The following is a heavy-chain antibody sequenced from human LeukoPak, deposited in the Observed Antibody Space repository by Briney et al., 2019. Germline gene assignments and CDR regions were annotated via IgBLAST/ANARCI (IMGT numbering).Heavy chain of an antibody. CDR2: ISSSGSTI. CDR1: GFTFSSYE. D-gene: IGHD1-26*01. V-gene: IGHV3-48*03. J-gene: IGHJ4*02. Sequence: PGGSLRLSCAASGFTFSSYEMNWVRQAPGKGLEWVSYISSSGSTIYYADSVKGRFTISRDNAKNSLHLQMNSLRAEDTAVYYCAKLSRRDQRERKIPPSTLGYWGQGTLVTVSS. CDR3: AKLSRRDQRERKIPPSTLGY.